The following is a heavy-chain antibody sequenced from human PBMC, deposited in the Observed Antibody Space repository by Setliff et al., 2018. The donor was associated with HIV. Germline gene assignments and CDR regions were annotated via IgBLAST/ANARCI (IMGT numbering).Heavy chain of an antibody. J-gene: IGHJ6*03. CDR2: ISASNGDT. D-gene: IGHD3-10*01. CDR3: ARDGPLEGSYRYYYYYMDV. V-gene: IGHV1-18*04. Sequence: ASVKVSCKASGYTFRRFGITWVRQAPGQGLEWMGWISASNGDTNYAQKFQGRVTMTTDTSTSTAYMELRSLRSDDTAVYYCARDGPLEGSYRYYYYYMDVWGKGTTVTVSS. CDR1: GYTFRRFG.